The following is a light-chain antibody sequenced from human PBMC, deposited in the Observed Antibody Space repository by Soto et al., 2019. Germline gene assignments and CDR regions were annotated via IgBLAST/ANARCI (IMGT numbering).Light chain of an antibody. CDR1: SSDVGGYNY. Sequence: QSALTQPASVSGSPGQSITISCTGTSSDVGGYNYVSWYQQHPGKAPKLMIYEFSNRPSGVSNLFSVSKSGNTASLTISGLEAEDEAAYYCSSYTTSSTWVFGGGTKLTVL. J-gene: IGLJ3*02. V-gene: IGLV2-14*01. CDR3: SSYTTSSTWV. CDR2: EFS.